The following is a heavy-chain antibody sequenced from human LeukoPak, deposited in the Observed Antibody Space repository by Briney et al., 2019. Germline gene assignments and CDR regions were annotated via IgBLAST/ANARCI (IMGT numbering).Heavy chain of an antibody. CDR2: INSDGSDT. J-gene: IGHJ3*02. Sequence: GGSLRLSCAASGFTFNSYWFHWVRQAPGKGLVWVSRINSDGSDTIYADSAKGRFTISRDNAKSTVYLQMNGLKAEDTAVYYCARGGYHHGFDIWGQGTMVTVSS. CDR3: ARGGYHHGFDI. CDR1: GFTFNSYW. D-gene: IGHD2-15*01. V-gene: IGHV3-74*01.